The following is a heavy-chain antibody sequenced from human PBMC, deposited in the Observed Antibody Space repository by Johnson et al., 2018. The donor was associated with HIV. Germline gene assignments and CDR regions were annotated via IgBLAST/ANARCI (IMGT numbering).Heavy chain of an antibody. J-gene: IGHJ3*02. V-gene: IGHV3-30*14. CDR2: IWYDGSNK. CDR3: ARALGYCSGGSCPLDAFDI. CDR1: GFTFSSYA. D-gene: IGHD2-15*01. Sequence: QVQLVESGGGVVQPGRSLRLSCAASGFTFSSYAMHWVRQAPGKGLEWVAVIWYDGSNKYYADSVQGRLTISRDNSKTTLYLQMGSLRAEDMAVYYCARALGYCSGGSCPLDAFDIWGQGTTVTVSS.